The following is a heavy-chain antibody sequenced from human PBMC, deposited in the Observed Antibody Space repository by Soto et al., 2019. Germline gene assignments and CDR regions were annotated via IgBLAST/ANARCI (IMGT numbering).Heavy chain of an antibody. CDR3: ASPGYSGSSLWY. Sequence: QVQLQQWGAGLLKPSETLSLTCGVYGGSFSNYYWSWIRQSPGKGLEWIGEINYSGSTNYSPSLERRVTISVDTSKNQFSLKLRSVTAADTAVYYCASPGYSGSSLWYWGQGTLVTVSS. CDR1: GGSFSNYY. CDR2: INYSGST. J-gene: IGHJ4*02. V-gene: IGHV4-34*01. D-gene: IGHD1-26*01.